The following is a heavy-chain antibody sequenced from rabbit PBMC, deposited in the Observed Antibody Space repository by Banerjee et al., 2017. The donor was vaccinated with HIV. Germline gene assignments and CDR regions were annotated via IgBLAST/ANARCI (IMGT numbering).Heavy chain of an antibody. J-gene: IGHJ4*01. Sequence: VRQAPGMGLEWIACIYTGDGSTYYANWAKGRFTISKTSSTTVTLQMTSLTAADTATYFCARSYAGKAMTSLNLWGPGTLVTVS. CDR3: ARSYAGKAMTSLNL. V-gene: IGHV1S40*01. CDR2: IYTGDGST. D-gene: IGHD4-2*01.